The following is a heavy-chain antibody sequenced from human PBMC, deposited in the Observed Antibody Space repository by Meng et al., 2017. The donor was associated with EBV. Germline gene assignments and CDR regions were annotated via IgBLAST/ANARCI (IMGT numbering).Heavy chain of an antibody. Sequence: QVQLQESGPGLVKPSXXXXXXCXVSGGSVNNESYYWGWIRQPPGKGLEYIGYIYYTGSTNYNSSLKSRVTISLDKSKNQFSLKLTSLTAADTAIYYCARGDYTNYPRWFDPWGQGTLGTVSS. J-gene: IGHJ5*02. D-gene: IGHD4-11*01. V-gene: IGHV4-61*01. CDR2: IYYTGST. CDR3: ARGDYTNYPRWFDP. CDR1: GGSVNNESYY.